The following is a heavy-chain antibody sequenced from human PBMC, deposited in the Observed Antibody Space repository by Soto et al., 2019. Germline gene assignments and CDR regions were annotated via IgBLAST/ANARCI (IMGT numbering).Heavy chain of an antibody. Sequence: PGGSLRLSCATSGFILSDCAMNWVRQAPGKGLEWVSYISSSSSVIDYADSVKGRFTVSRDNSRNSLYLQMNSLRAEDTAVYYCARESSPQDYGDLDYWGPGTLVTVSS. V-gene: IGHV3-48*04. CDR1: GFILSDCA. J-gene: IGHJ4*02. CDR3: ARESSPQDYGDLDY. D-gene: IGHD4-17*01. CDR2: ISSSSSVI.